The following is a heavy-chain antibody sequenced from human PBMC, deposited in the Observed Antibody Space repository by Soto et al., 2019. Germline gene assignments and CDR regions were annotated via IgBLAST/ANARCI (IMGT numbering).Heavy chain of an antibody. V-gene: IGHV1-8*01. J-gene: IGHJ4*02. CDR1: GYTFTSHD. D-gene: IGHD4-17*01. CDR3: ARWDYGYYARFDY. CDR2: MNPNSGNT. Sequence: QVQLVQSGAEVKKSGASVKVSCKASGYTFTSHDINLVRQATGQGLEWMGWMNPNSGNTGYAQKFQGRVTITRNTSISKAYMELSSLRSEDTAVSYCARWDYGYYARFDYWGQGTLVTVSS.